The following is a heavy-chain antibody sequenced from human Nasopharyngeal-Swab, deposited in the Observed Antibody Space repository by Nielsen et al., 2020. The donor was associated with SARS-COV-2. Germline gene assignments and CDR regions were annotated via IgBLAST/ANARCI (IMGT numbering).Heavy chain of an antibody. V-gene: IGHV3-73*01. CDR3: TRCGGGCYSGRDY. J-gene: IGHJ4*02. Sequence: GGSLRLSCAASGFTFSDSAIHWVRQASGKGLEWVGRIRSKGNTYAAAYAASVKGRFIIFRDDPTNTAYLQMNSLKTEDTAVYYCTRCGGGCYSGRDYWGQGTLVTVPQ. CDR2: IRSKGNTYAA. CDR1: GFTFSDSA. D-gene: IGHD2-15*01.